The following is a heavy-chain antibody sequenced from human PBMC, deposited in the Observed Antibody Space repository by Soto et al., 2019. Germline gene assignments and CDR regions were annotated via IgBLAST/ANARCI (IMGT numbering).Heavy chain of an antibody. CDR3: AFFMIRGKNYYGMDF. J-gene: IGHJ6*02. CDR2: IYPGDSDT. CDR1: GYSFTSYW. V-gene: IGHV5-51*01. D-gene: IGHD3-10*01. Sequence: GESLKISCKGSGYSFTSYWIGWVRQMPGKGLEGMGIIYPGDSDTRYSPSFQGQVTISADKSISTAYLQWSSLKASDTAMYYCAFFMIRGKNYYGMDFWGQGSTVTVSS.